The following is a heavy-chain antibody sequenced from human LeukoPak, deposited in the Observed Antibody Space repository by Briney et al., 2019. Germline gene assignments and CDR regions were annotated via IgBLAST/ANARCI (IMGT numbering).Heavy chain of an antibody. D-gene: IGHD2-21*02. J-gene: IGHJ5*02. CDR2: ISSSGRST. Sequence: GVSLTLSCAASGFKFTNYAMNWVRQAPGGGLEWVSLISSSGRSTYSAGSVKGQFTISRDNSKSTLYLQMNSLRAEDTAIYYCAKDGPTAIPSWFDPWGQGTLVTVSS. V-gene: IGHV3-23*01. CDR3: AKDGPTAIPSWFDP. CDR1: GFKFTNYA.